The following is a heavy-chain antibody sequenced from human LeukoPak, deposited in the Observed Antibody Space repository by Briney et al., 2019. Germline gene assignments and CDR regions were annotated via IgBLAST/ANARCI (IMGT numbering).Heavy chain of an antibody. J-gene: IGHJ5*02. V-gene: IGHV4-28*03. CDR2: IYYSGSI. CDR1: GYSINRSNW. CDR3: AREGAAYSSSWYSSVDYWFDP. Sequence: PSDTLSLTCAVSGYSINRSNWWGWIRQPPGKGLEWVGYIYYSGSIYYNPSLKSRVTISVDTSKNQFSLKLSSVTAADTAVYYCAREGAAYSSSWYSSVDYWFDPWGQGTLVTVSS. D-gene: IGHD6-13*01.